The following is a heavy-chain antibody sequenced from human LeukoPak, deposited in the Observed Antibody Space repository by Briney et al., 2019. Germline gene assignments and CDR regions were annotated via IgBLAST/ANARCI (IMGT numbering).Heavy chain of an antibody. CDR2: INPNSGGT. CDR3: ARDWDEV. Sequence: GASVKVSCKASGYTFTGSFVHWVRQVPGQGFEWMGWINPNSGGTNYAQKFQGRVTMTRDTSISTAYMELSRLRSDDTAVYYCARDWDEVWGQGTLVTVSS. V-gene: IGHV1-2*02. D-gene: IGHD1-26*01. J-gene: IGHJ4*02. CDR1: GYTFTGSF.